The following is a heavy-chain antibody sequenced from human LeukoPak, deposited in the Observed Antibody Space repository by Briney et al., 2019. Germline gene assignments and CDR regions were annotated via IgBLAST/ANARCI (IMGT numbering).Heavy chain of an antibody. CDR1: GFTFSSYS. J-gene: IGHJ4*02. CDR2: ISSSSSTT. CDR3: AKAWDSSSPPDY. Sequence: PGGSLRLSCAASGFTFSSYSMNWVRQAPGKGLEWVSYISSSSSTTYYAASVKGRFTISRDNSKDTLYLQMNSLKGEDTAIYYCAKAWDSSSPPDYWGQGTLVTVSS. D-gene: IGHD6-13*01. V-gene: IGHV3-48*01.